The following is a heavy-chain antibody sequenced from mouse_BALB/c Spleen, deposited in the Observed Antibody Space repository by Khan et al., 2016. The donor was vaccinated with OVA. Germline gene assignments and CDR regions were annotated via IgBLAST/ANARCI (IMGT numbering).Heavy chain of an antibody. CDR3: ARAGWDVFAY. J-gene: IGHJ3*01. CDR1: EYTFTDYV. CDR2: IYPGSDST. Sequence: QIQLVQSGPELVKPGASVKMSCKASEYTFTDYVMNWVKQRNGQGLEWLGQIYPGSDSTYYNEKFKGKATLTADRSSSTAYMQLSNLTSGDSAVYFCARAGWDVFAYWGQGTLVTVSA. D-gene: IGHD4-1*01. V-gene: IGHV1-77*01.